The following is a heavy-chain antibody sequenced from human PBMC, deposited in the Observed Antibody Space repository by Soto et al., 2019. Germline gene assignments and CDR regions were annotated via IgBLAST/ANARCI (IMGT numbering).Heavy chain of an antibody. Sequence: VRQAPGKGLEWVSSIGTRGDIYYADSVKGRFTISRDNAKNSLSLQMNSLRAEDTGVYYCAREETAWPLAYGLDVWGQGSTVIVCS. V-gene: IGHV3-21*01. CDR2: IGTRGDI. D-gene: IGHD2-21*02. CDR3: AREETAWPLAYGLDV. J-gene: IGHJ6*02.